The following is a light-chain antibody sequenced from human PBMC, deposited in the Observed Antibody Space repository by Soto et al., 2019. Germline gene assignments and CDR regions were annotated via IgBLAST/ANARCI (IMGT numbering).Light chain of an antibody. CDR3: AAWDDSLNGVA. J-gene: IGLJ2*01. Sequence: QSVLTQPPSASGTPGQRVTISCSGSSSNIGSNTVTWFQHLPGTAPKLLIYSNTQRPSGVPDRFSGSKSGTSASLAIGGLQSEDEADYYCAAWDDSLNGVAFGGGTKVTVL. CDR2: SNT. CDR1: SSNIGSNT. V-gene: IGLV1-44*01.